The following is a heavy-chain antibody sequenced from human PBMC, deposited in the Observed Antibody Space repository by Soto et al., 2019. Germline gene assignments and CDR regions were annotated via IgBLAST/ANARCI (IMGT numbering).Heavy chain of an antibody. CDR2: VYDTWST. D-gene: IGHD3-10*01. CDR1: SGPSKSHN. CDR3: VRQGIGFLHGLVDV. V-gene: IGHV4-59*08. Sequence: QVQVQQSGPGLVKPSETLSLTCTVSSGPSKSHNWGWIRQPPGRGLEWIGYVYDTWSTSYNPSLKSRVTVSAATSTIRISLTLRFVTAADTAVYYCVRQGIGFLHGLVDVWGQGTTVIVSS. J-gene: IGHJ6*01.